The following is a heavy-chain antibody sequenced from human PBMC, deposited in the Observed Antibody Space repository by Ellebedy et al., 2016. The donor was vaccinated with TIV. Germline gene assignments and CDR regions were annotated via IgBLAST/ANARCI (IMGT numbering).Heavy chain of an antibody. J-gene: IGHJ4*02. V-gene: IGHV3-9*01. Sequence: SLKISCAASGFTFHEYAMHWVRQAPGKGLEWVSGITWNGGPIEYAASVKGRFTISRDNGKNSLYLQMNSLRAEDTAWYYCVRDGGRFFDWLGHFDYWGLGSLVTVSS. D-gene: IGHD3-9*01. CDR3: VRDGGRFFDWLGHFDY. CDR1: GFTFHEYA. CDR2: ITWNGGPI.